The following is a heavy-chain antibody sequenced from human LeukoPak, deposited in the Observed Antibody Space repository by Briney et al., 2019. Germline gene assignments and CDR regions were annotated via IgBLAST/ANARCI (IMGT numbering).Heavy chain of an antibody. Sequence: SVKVSCKASGFTFTSSAMQWVRQARGQRLEWIGWIVVGSGNANYAQKFQERVTITRDMSTSTAYMELSSLRSEDTAVYYCAADELLWFGEYREYAFDIWGQGTMVTVSS. D-gene: IGHD3-10*01. CDR2: IVVGSGNA. J-gene: IGHJ3*02. CDR1: GFTFTSSA. CDR3: AADELLWFGEYREYAFDI. V-gene: IGHV1-58*02.